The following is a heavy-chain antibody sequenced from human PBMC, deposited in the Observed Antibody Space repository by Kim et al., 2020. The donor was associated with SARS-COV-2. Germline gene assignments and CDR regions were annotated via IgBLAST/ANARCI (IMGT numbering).Heavy chain of an antibody. Sequence: SETLSLTCTVSGGSISSYYWSWIRQPPGKGLEWIGYIYYSGSTNYNPSLKSRITMSVDMSKNQFSLKLISVTAADTAVYYCARAGQRGTYFNFQHWGQGPLVNVS. CDR2: IYYSGST. D-gene: IGHD1-26*01. CDR3: ARAGQRGTYFNFQH. CDR1: GGSISSYY. V-gene: IGHV4-59*01. J-gene: IGHJ1*01.